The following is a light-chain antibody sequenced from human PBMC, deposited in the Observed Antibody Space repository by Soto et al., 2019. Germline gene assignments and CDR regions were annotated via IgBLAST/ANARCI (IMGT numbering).Light chain of an antibody. Sequence: DIQMTQSPSTLSASVGDRVTITCRGSQGISSWLAWYQQKPGKAPRLLIYKASSLASGVPSRFSGSGSGTEFTLTISSLQPKDVATYHCQQHTTFGQGTKVEI. CDR1: QGISSW. CDR2: KAS. J-gene: IGKJ1*01. CDR3: QQHTT. V-gene: IGKV1-5*03.